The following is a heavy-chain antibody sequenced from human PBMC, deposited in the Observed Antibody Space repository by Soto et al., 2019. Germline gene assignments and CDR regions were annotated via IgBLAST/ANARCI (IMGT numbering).Heavy chain of an antibody. Sequence: QVQLRESGPGLVKPSETLSLTCTVSGGPMSRYFWSWIRQPPGKGLEWIGYIYYSGTTNYNPSLKSRVTTSLDTSKNQFSLKLVSLTAADTAFYYCARGRGGTYDAFDIWGPGTLVTVSS. CDR3: ARGRGGTYDAFDI. J-gene: IGHJ3*02. CDR2: IYYSGTT. CDR1: GGPMSRYF. V-gene: IGHV4-59*01. D-gene: IGHD1-26*01.